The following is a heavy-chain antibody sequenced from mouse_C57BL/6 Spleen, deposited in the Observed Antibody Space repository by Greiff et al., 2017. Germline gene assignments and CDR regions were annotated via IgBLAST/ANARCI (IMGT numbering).Heavy chain of an antibody. CDR2: IYPGDGDT. CDR1: GFAFSSYW. J-gene: IGHJ1*03. V-gene: IGHV1-80*01. Sequence: VQLQQSGAGLVKPGASVKISCKASGFAFSSYWMNWVQQRPGKGLEWVGQIYPGDGDTNYTGQSKGKATLTADKSSSTAYMHLSSLNSEDSAVYFCARSGTHWYFDVWGTGTTVTVSS. D-gene: IGHD3-1*01. CDR3: ARSGTHWYFDV.